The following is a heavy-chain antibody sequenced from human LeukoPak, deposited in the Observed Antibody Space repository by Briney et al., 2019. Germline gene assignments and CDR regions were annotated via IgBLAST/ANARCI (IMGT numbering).Heavy chain of an antibody. CDR1: GFTFSSYG. Sequence: GGSLRLSCAASGFTFSSYGMHWVRQAPGKGLEWVSAISGSGGSTYYADSVKGRFTISRDNSKNTLYLQMNSLRAEDTAVYYCAKDHGKRYCSSTSCPTGYFDYWGQGTLVTVSS. CDR2: ISGSGGST. D-gene: IGHD2-2*01. CDR3: AKDHGKRYCSSTSCPTGYFDY. V-gene: IGHV3-23*01. J-gene: IGHJ4*02.